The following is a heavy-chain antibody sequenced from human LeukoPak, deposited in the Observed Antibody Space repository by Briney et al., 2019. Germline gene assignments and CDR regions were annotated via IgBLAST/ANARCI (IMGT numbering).Heavy chain of an antibody. Sequence: QPGRSLRLSCAASGFTFANHVTHWVRQAPGKGLEWVAVTSPDEGLKFYGDSVKGRFTISRDNAKNSLYLQMNSLRAEDTAVYYCARVSPSRLGIRGAFDIWGQGTMVTVSS. CDR1: GFTFANHV. V-gene: IGHV3-30*04. J-gene: IGHJ3*02. CDR3: ARVSPSRLGIRGAFDI. CDR2: TSPDEGLK. D-gene: IGHD7-27*01.